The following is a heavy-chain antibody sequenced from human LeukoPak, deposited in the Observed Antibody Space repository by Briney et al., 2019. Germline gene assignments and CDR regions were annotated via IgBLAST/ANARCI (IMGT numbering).Heavy chain of an antibody. D-gene: IGHD1-1*01. J-gene: IGHJ4*02. Sequence: GGSLRLSCAASGFTFSSYGMHWVRQAPGKGLEWVAVIWYDGSNKYYADSVKGRFTVSRDNSKDTLYLQVNSLRAADTAVYFCAKDVQSWPTYFDYWGQGTLVTVSS. CDR3: AKDVQSWPTYFDY. CDR2: IWYDGSNK. V-gene: IGHV3-33*06. CDR1: GFTFSSYG.